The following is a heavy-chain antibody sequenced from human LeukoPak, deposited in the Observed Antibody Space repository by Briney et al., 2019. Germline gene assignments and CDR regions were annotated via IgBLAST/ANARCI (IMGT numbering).Heavy chain of an antibody. CDR3: ARDGWEQVGTKRRAFDI. V-gene: IGHV4-59*12. D-gene: IGHD1/OR15-1a*01. CDR1: GGSISSYY. J-gene: IGHJ3*02. CDR2: IYYSGST. Sequence: SETLSLTCTVSGGSISSYYWSWIRQPPGKGLEWIGYIYYSGSTNYNPSLKSRVTISVDTSKNQFSLKLSSVTAADTAVYYCARDGWEQVGTKRRAFDIWGQGTMVTVSS.